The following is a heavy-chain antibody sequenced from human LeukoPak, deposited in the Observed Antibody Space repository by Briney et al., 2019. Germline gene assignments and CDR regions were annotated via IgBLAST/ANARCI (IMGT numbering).Heavy chain of an antibody. V-gene: IGHV3-30*18. J-gene: IGHJ4*02. CDR2: ISYDGSNK. CDR3: AKDPTTTVTTNEGL. CDR1: GFTFSSYG. Sequence: GGSLRLSCAASGFTFSSYGMHWVRQAPGKGLEWVAVISYDGSNKYYADSVKGRFTTSRDNSKNTLYLQMNSLRAEDTAVYYCAKDPTTTVTTNEGLWGQGTLVTVSS. D-gene: IGHD4-17*01.